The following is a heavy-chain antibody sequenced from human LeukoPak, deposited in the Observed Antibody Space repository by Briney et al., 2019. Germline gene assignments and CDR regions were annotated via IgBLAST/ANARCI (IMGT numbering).Heavy chain of an antibody. CDR1: GFTFSNAW. CDR3: VRGADTGYSSDS. CDR2: INSDGRST. D-gene: IGHD3-9*01. V-gene: IGHV3-74*01. Sequence: GGSLRLSCAASGFTFSNAWMHCVRQAPGKGQVWVSRINSDGRSTNYADSVKGRFSISRDNAENTLYLQMNSLRVEDTAVYYCVRGADTGYSSDSWGQGTLVTVSS. J-gene: IGHJ4*02.